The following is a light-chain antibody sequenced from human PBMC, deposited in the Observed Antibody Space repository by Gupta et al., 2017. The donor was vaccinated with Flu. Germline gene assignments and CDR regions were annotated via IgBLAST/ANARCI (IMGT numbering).Light chain of an antibody. J-gene: IGKJ4*01. CDR1: QSVLYSSNNKNY. CDR2: WAS. CDR3: QQYYSTPLT. Sequence: DIVMTQSPDSLAVSLGERATINCKSSQSVLYSSNNKNYLAWYQQKPGQPPKLLIYWASTRESGVPDRLSGSGSGTDFTLTISSLQAEDVAVYYCQQYYSTPLTFGGWTKVKIK. V-gene: IGKV4-1*01.